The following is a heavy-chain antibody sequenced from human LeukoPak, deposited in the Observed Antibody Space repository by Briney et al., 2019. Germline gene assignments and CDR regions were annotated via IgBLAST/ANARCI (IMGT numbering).Heavy chain of an antibody. J-gene: IGHJ4*02. D-gene: IGHD6-13*01. CDR1: GYTFTSYA. CDR2: INAGNGNT. V-gene: IGHV1-3*03. Sequence: ASVKVSCKASGYTFTSYAMHWVRQAPGQRLEWMGWINAGNGNTRYSQEFQGRVTITSDTSASTAYMELSSLRSEDMAVYYCAREEFSSSWYVFDYWGQGTLVTVSS. CDR3: AREEFSSSWYVFDY.